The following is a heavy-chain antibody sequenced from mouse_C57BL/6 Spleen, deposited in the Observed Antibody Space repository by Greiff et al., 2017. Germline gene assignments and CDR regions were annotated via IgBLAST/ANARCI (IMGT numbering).Heavy chain of an antibody. CDR3: ARGDSPGGY. J-gene: IGHJ4*01. V-gene: IGHV1-42*01. CDR2: INPSTGGT. CDR1: GYSFTGYY. Sequence: EVQLQQSGPELVKPGASVKISCKASGYSFTGYYMNWVKQSPEQSLEWIGEINPSTGGTTYNQKFKAKATVTVDNSSSTAYMQLKSLTSEDSAVYYCARGDSPGGYWGQGTSVTVSS.